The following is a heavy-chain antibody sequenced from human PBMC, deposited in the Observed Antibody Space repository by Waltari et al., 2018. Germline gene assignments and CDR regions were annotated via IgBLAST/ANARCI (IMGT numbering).Heavy chain of an antibody. V-gene: IGHV3-7*01. D-gene: IGHD3-3*01. CDR3: ARDWSGSGRGINY. Sequence: VESGGGLVQPGGSLRLSCAASGFPCSTSWMSWVRQAPGKGLEWVANIKTDGSEKYYVDSVKGRFTISRDNAKNSLSLQMSTLRVEDTGRYYCARDWSGSGRGINYWGQGTLVTVSS. CDR2: IKTDGSEK. J-gene: IGHJ4*02. CDR1: GFPCSTSW.